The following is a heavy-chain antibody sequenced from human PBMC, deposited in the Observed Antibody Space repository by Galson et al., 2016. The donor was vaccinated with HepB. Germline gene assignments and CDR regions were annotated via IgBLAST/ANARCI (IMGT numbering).Heavy chain of an antibody. Sequence: LSLTCTVSGGSISGYXXXWXRXPPXXXLEXXXNXXXSGXTXYNXSXKSXVTMSVDTSKNQFSLKVSAVTAADTAVYYCAGGQGWLPEDWGQGTLVTVSS. CDR2: XXXSGXT. CDR3: AGGQGWLPED. D-gene: IGHD5-12*01. CDR1: GGSISGYX. J-gene: IGHJ4*02. V-gene: IGHV4-59*01.